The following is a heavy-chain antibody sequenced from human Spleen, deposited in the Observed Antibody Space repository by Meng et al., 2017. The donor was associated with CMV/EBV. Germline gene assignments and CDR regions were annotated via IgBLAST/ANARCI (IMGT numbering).Heavy chain of an antibody. J-gene: IGHJ6*02. V-gene: IGHV3-7*01. CDR3: ARDIVVVPAAIPRYYYYYGMDV. D-gene: IGHD2-2*01. Sequence: LSLTCAASGFTFSSYWMSWVRQAPGKGLEWVANIKQDGSEKYYVDSVKGRFTISRDNAKNSLYLQMNSLRAEDTAVYYCARDIVVVPAAIPRYYYYYGMDVWGQGTTVTVSS. CDR1: GFTFSSYW. CDR2: IKQDGSEK.